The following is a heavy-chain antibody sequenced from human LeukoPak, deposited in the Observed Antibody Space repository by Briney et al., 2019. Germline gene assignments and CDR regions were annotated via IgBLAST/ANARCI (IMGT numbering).Heavy chain of an antibody. V-gene: IGHV4-39*07. D-gene: IGHD2-2*01. CDR3: ARDLVVPASDAFDI. CDR2: IYSSGTT. J-gene: IGHJ3*02. Sequence: SETLSLTCTVSADSISISTYYWGWVRQPPGKGLEWIGSIYSSGTTYYNPSLKSQLTISLDTSKNQFSLKLTSVTAADTAVYYCARDLVVPASDAFDIWGQGTMVTVSS. CDR1: ADSISISTYY.